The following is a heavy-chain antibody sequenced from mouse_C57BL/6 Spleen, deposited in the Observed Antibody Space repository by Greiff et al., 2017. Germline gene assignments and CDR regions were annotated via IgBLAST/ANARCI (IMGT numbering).Heavy chain of an antibody. CDR1: GYSFTDYN. V-gene: IGHV1-39*01. CDR3: ARRGSHAMDY. CDR2: INPNYGTT. Sequence: VQLQQSGPGLVKPGASVKLSCKASGYSFTDYNMNWVRQSNGTGLEWIGVINPNYGTTSYNQKFKGQATLTIDQSSSTAYMELNSLTSEDSAAYYCARRGSHAMDYWGEGTSVTVSS. J-gene: IGHJ4*01.